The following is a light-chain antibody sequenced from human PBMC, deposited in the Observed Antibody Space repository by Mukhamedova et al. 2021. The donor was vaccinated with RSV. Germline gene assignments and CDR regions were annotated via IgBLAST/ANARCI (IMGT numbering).Light chain of an antibody. CDR1: SSNIGNNY. CDR3: GTWDSSLSAGGV. CDR2: DNN. V-gene: IGLV1-51*01. Sequence: GSSSNIGNNYVSWYQQLPGTAPKLLIYDNNKRPSGIPDRFSGSKSGTSATLGITGLQTGDEADYYCGTWDSSLSAGGVFGGGTKLTV. J-gene: IGLJ2*01.